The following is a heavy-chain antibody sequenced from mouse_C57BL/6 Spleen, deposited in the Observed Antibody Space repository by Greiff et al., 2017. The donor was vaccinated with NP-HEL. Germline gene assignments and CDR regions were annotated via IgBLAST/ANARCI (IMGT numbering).Heavy chain of an antibody. CDR2: IYPGDGDT. V-gene: IGHV1-82*01. CDR3: AREGGVDYYAMDY. CDR1: GYAFSSSW. J-gene: IGHJ4*01. Sequence: QVQLQQSGPELVKPGASVKISCKASGYAFSSSWMNWVKQRPGKGLEWIGRIYPGDGDTNYNGKFKGKATLTADKSSSTAYMQLSSLTSEDSAVYFCAREGGVDYYAMDYWGQGTSVTVSS.